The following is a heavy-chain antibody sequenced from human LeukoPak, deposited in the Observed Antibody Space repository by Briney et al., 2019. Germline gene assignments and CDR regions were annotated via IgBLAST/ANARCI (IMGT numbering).Heavy chain of an antibody. D-gene: IGHD6-13*01. CDR2: INPNSGGT. Sequence: ASVKVSCKTSGYTFSDYYVHWIRQAPGQGLEWVGWINPNSGGTNYAQKFQGRVTMTRDTSISTAYMELSRLRSDDTAVYYCARAGYSSSWYIYYYYYMDVWGKGTTVTVSS. V-gene: IGHV1-2*02. J-gene: IGHJ6*03. CDR1: GYTFSDYY. CDR3: ARAGYSSSWYIYYYYYMDV.